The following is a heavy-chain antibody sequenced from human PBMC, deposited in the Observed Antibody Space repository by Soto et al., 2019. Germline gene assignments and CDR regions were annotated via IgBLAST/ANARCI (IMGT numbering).Heavy chain of an antibody. D-gene: IGHD2-2*01. CDR3: ARTDPDPSIVVVPAAIVAFDI. Sequence: QVQLQQWGAGLLKPSETLSLTCAVYGGSFSGYYWSWIRQPPGKGLEWIGEINHSGSTNYNPSLKSRVTISVDTSKNQFSLKLSFVTAADTAVYYCARTDPDPSIVVVPAAIVAFDIWGQGTMVTVSS. CDR1: GGSFSGYY. J-gene: IGHJ3*02. CDR2: INHSGST. V-gene: IGHV4-34*01.